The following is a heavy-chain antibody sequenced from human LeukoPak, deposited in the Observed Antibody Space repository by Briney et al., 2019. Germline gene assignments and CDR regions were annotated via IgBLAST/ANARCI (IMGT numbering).Heavy chain of an antibody. J-gene: IGHJ4*02. CDR2: IYYSGST. V-gene: IGHV4-31*03. D-gene: IGHD3-22*01. Sequence: PSQTLSLTCTVSGGSIGSGGYYWSWIRQHPGKGLEWIGYIYYSGSTYYNPSLKSRVTISVDTSKNQFSLKLSSVTAADTAVYYCALTYYYDSSGYFDYWGQGTLVTVSS. CDR3: ALTYYYDSSGYFDY. CDR1: GGSIGSGGYY.